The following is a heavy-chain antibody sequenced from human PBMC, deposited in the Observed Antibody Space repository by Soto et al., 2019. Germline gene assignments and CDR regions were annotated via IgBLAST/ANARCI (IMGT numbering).Heavy chain of an antibody. D-gene: IGHD5-12*01. CDR2: MYFGGGT. CDR3: ASGSPSGRHY. Sequence: EVPLVESGGGLVQPGGSLRLSCAASGFTVSHNYMSWVRQAPGKGLEWVSVMYFGGGTYYADSVKGRFITSRHNSKNTLYLQMNSLRAEDTAVYYCASGSPSGRHYWGQGTLVTVSS. V-gene: IGHV3-53*04. J-gene: IGHJ4*02. CDR1: GFTVSHNY.